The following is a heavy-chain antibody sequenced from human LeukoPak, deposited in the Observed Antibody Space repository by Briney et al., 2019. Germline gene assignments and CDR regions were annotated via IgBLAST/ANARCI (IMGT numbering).Heavy chain of an antibody. V-gene: IGHV3-64D*06. Sequence: GGSLRLSCSASGFTFSSYAMHWVRQAPGKGLEYVSAISSNGGSTYYADSVKGRFTISRDNSKNTLYLPMSSLRAEDTAVYYCVKSPLLWFGESYNWFDPWGQGTLVTVSS. D-gene: IGHD3-10*01. CDR2: ISSNGGST. CDR3: VKSPLLWFGESYNWFDP. CDR1: GFTFSSYA. J-gene: IGHJ5*02.